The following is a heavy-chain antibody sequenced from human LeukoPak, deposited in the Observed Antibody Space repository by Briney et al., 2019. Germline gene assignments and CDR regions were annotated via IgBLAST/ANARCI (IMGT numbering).Heavy chain of an antibody. CDR2: TYYRSKWYN. V-gene: IGHV6-1*01. D-gene: IGHD6-13*01. Sequence: SQTLSLTCAISGDSVSSNSAVWNWIRQSPSRGLDWLGRTYYRSKWYNDYAVSVKSRITINPDTSKNQFSLQLNSVTPEDTAVYYCARVGKRMAAAGDYYFYMDVWGKGTTVTISS. CDR3: ARVGKRMAAAGDYYFYMDV. CDR1: GDSVSSNSAV. J-gene: IGHJ6*03.